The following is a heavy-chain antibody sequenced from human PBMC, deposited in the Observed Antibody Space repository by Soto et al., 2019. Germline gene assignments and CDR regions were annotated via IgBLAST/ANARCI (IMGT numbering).Heavy chain of an antibody. CDR1: GFTFDDYA. CDR3: AKDSGYDSSGYPPDAFDI. J-gene: IGHJ3*02. V-gene: IGHV3-9*01. CDR2: ISWNSGSI. Sequence: GGSLRLSCAASGFTFDDYAMHWVRQAPGKGLEWVSGISWNSGSIGYADSVKGRFTISRDNAKNSLYLQMNSLRAEDTALYYCAKDSGYDSSGYPPDAFDIWGQGTMVTVSS. D-gene: IGHD3-22*01.